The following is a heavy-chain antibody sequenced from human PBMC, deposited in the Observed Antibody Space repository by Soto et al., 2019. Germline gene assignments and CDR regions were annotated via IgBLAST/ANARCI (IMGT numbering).Heavy chain of an antibody. D-gene: IGHD5-18*01. CDR2: ISSSGSTI. V-gene: IGHV3-48*03. CDR1: GFTFSSYE. CDR3: ARVPRGYSYGYDYYGMDV. J-gene: IGHJ6*02. Sequence: PGGSLRLSCAASGFTFSSYEMNWVRQAPGKGLEWVSYISSSGSTIYYADSVKGRFTISRDNAKNSLYLQMNSLRAEDTAVYYCARVPRGYSYGYDYYGMDVWGQGTTVTVSS.